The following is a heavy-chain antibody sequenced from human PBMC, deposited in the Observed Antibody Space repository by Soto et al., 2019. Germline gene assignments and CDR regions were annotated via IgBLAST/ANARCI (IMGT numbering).Heavy chain of an antibody. J-gene: IGHJ4*02. D-gene: IGHD5-12*01. CDR2: IWYDGSNK. CDR3: ASFGGGHSGYDSVWGFPPNYYFDY. Sequence: GGSLRLSCAASGFTFSSYGMHWVRQAPGKGLEWVAVIWYDGSNKYYADSVKGRFTISRDNSKNTLYLQMNSLRAEDTAVYYCASFGGGHSGYDSVWGFPPNYYFDYWGQGTLVTVSS. CDR1: GFTFSSYG. V-gene: IGHV3-33*01.